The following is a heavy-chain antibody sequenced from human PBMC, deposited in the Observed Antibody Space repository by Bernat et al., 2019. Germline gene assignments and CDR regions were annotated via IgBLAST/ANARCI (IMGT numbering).Heavy chain of an antibody. J-gene: IGHJ3*02. CDR2: IAHDGSYK. CDR1: GFTFSSYV. CDR3: AGESLEGSRSSGGGSAFDI. V-gene: IGHV3-30-3*01. Sequence: QVQLVESGGGVVQPGRSLRLSCAASGFTFSSYVMHWVRQAPGKGLEWVSVIAHDGSYKYYADSVRGRFTISRDNSKHTVYLQINSLRAEDTAVYYWAGESLEGSRSSGGGSAFDIWGQGTMGTVSS. D-gene: IGHD6-6*01.